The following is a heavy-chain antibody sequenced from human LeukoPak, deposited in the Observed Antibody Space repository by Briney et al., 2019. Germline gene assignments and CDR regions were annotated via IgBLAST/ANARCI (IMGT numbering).Heavy chain of an antibody. CDR2: TSSDLNVK. V-gene: IGHV3-30-3*01. J-gene: IGHJ4*02. CDR3: AREGYYGSGSPPSLYFDY. D-gene: IGHD3-10*01. CDR1: GFTFRNYV. Sequence: GGSLRLSCAASGFTFRNYVIDWVRQAPGKGLEWVAVTSSDLNVKLYADSVKGRFTISRDNSRSTLYLQMNSLRPEDTAIYYCAREGYYGSGSPPSLYFDYWGQGTLVTVSS.